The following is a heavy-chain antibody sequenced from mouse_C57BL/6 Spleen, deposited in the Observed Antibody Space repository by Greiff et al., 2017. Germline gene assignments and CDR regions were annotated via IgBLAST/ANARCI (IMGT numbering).Heavy chain of an antibody. J-gene: IGHJ4*01. CDR3: ARRPPPFCGSSYDAIVY. CDR2: INPSSGYT. Sequence: QVQLKQSGAELARPGASVKMSCKASGYTFTSYTMHWVKQRPGQGLEWIGYINPSSGYTKYNQKFKDKATLTADKSSSTTYMQLTSLTSEDSAVYFCARRPPPFCGSSYDAIVYWDRGTSVTVSS. D-gene: IGHD1-1*01. V-gene: IGHV1-4*01. CDR1: GYTFTSYT.